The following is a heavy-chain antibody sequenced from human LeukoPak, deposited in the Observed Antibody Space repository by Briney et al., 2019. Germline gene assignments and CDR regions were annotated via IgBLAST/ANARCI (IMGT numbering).Heavy chain of an antibody. CDR2: IYYSGST. V-gene: IGHV4-59*01. D-gene: IGHD5-18*01. CDR3: ARSQSGYSGVYYYYYMDV. J-gene: IGHJ6*03. CDR1: GGSISSYY. Sequence: KPSETLSLTCTASGGSISSYYWSWIWQPPGKGLEWIGYIYYSGSTNYNPSLKSRVTISVDTSKNQFSLKLSSVTAADTAVYYCARSQSGYSGVYYYYYMDVWGKGTTVTVSS.